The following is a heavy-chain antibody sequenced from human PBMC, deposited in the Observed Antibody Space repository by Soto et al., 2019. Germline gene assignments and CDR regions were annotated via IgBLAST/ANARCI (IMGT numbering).Heavy chain of an antibody. CDR3: ARGPARRFDY. CDR2: IIPIFGTA. J-gene: IGHJ4*02. D-gene: IGHD6-6*01. V-gene: IGHV1-69*13. CDR1: GYTFASYG. Sequence: GASVKVSCKASGYTFASYGVRWVRQAPGQGLEWMGGIIPIFGTANYAQKFQGRVTITADESTSTAYMELSSLRSEDTAVYYCARGPARRFDYWGQGTLVTVSS.